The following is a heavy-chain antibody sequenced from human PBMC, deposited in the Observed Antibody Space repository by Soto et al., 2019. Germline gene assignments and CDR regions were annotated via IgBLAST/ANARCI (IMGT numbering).Heavy chain of an antibody. V-gene: IGHV3-23*01. CDR1: GFTFSSYA. D-gene: IGHD3-9*01. J-gene: IGHJ5*02. Sequence: PGGSLRLSCAASGFTFSSYAMSWVRQAPGKGLEWVTVISGSGDSTYYADSVKGRITITRDNSKNTQYLQKNRLRAEDTAVYYCAKDPVGLVTNRWFDPWGQGT. CDR3: AKDPVGLVTNRWFDP. CDR2: ISGSGDST.